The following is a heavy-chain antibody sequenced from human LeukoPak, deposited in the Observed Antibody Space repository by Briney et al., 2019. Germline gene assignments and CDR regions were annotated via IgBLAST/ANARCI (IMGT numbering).Heavy chain of an antibody. CDR3: ARVRSGGPDIVVPLH. Sequence: ASVKVSCKASGYTFTGYYMHWVRQAPGQGLEWMGWISAYNGNTNYAQKLQGRVTMTTYTSTSTAYMELRSLRSDDTAVYYCARVRSGGPDIVVPLHWGQGTLVTVSS. CDR2: ISAYNGNT. D-gene: IGHD2-2*01. V-gene: IGHV1-18*04. CDR1: GYTFTGYY. J-gene: IGHJ4*02.